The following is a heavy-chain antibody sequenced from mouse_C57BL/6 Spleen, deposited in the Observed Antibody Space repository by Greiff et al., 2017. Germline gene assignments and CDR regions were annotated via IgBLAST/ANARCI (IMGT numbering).Heavy chain of an antibody. J-gene: IGHJ2*01. V-gene: IGHV1-50*01. D-gene: IGHD3-3*01. CDR2: IDPSDSYT. Sequence: VQLQQPGAELVKPGASVKLSCKASGYTFTSYWMQWVKQRPGQGLEWIGEIDPSDSYTNYNQKFKGKATLTVDPSSSTAYMQLSSLTSEDSAVYYCAKGLHYFDYWGQGTTLTVSS. CDR1: GYTFTSYW. CDR3: AKGLHYFDY.